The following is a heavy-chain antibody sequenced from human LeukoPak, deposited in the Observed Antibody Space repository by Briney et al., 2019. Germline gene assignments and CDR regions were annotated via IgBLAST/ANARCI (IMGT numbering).Heavy chain of an antibody. CDR3: ARAKAWNQYFDY. Sequence: SETLSLTCAVYGGSFSGYYWSWIRQPPGKGLEWIGGINHSGSTNYNPSLKSRVTISVDTSKNQFSLKLSSVTAADTAVYYCARAKAWNQYFDYWGQGTLVTVSS. D-gene: IGHD1-1*01. J-gene: IGHJ4*02. CDR2: INHSGST. V-gene: IGHV4-34*01. CDR1: GGSFSGYY.